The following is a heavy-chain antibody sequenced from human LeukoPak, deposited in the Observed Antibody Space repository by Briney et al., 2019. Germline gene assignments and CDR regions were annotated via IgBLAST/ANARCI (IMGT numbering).Heavy chain of an antibody. V-gene: IGHV1-69*05. J-gene: IGHJ2*01. CDR3: ARRTGCSSTSCYTDWYFDL. CDR1: GGTFSSYA. D-gene: IGHD2-2*02. CDR2: IIPIFGTA. Sequence: GASVKVSCKASGGTFSSYAISWVRQAPGQGLEWMGGIIPIFGTANYAQKLQGRVTITTDESTSTAYMELSSLRSEDTAVYYCARRTGCSSTSCYTDWYFDLWGRGTLVTVSS.